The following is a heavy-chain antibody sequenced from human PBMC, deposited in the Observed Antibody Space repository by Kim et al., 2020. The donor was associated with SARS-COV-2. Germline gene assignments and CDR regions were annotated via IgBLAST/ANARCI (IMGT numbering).Heavy chain of an antibody. D-gene: IGHD2-2*03. CDR2: ISSSGSTI. J-gene: IGHJ4*02. CDR1: GFTFSSYE. Sequence: GGSLRLSCAASGFTFSSYEMNWVRQAPGKGLEWVSYISSSGSTIYYADSVKGRFTISRDNAKNSLYLQMNSLRAEDTAVYYCARDTGAGYCRSTSCPYYFDYSGQGTLVTASS. V-gene: IGHV3-48*03. CDR3: ARDTGAGYCRSTSCPYYFDY.